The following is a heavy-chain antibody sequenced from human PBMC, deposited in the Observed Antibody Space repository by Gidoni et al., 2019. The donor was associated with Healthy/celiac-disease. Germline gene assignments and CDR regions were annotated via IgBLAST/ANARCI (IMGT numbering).Heavy chain of an antibody. V-gene: IGHV3-48*02. J-gene: IGHJ6*02. Sequence: EVQLVESGGGLVQPGWSLRLSCAAAGFPFLPYSMNWFRQAPGKGLEWVSYISSSSSTIYYADSVKGRFTISRDNAKNSLYLQMNSLRDEDTAVYYCARGMGITMIVVEYGMDVWGQGTTVTVSS. D-gene: IGHD3-22*01. CDR2: ISSSSSTI. CDR1: GFPFLPYS. CDR3: ARGMGITMIVVEYGMDV.